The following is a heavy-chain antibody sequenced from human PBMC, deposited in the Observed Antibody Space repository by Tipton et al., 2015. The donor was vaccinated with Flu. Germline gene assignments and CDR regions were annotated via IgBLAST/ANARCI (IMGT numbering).Heavy chain of an antibody. CDR2: ISYDGSNK. V-gene: IGHV3-30-3*01. J-gene: IGHJ4*02. D-gene: IGHD3-22*01. Sequence: SLRLSCAASGFTFSSYAMHWVRQAPGKGLEWVAVISYDGSNKYYADTVKGRFTISRDNSKNTLYLQMNSLRAEDTAVYYCARVPLVYYDSSGYYDYWGQGIPGTVSS. CDR3: ARVPLVYYDSSGYYDY. CDR1: GFTFSSYA.